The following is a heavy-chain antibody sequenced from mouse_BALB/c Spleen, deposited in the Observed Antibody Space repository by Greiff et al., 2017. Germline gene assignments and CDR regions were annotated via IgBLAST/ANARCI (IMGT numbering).Heavy chain of an antibody. CDR1: GFTFSSFG. Sequence: EVQRVESGGGLVQPGGSRKLSCAASGFTFSSFGMHWVRQAPEKGLEWVAYISSGSSTIYYADTVKGRFTISRDNPKNTLFLQMTSLRSEDTAMHYCARRSYGSSYWYFDVWGAGTTVTVSS. J-gene: IGHJ1*01. V-gene: IGHV5-17*02. CDR2: ISSGSSTI. D-gene: IGHD1-1*01. CDR3: ARRSYGSSYWYFDV.